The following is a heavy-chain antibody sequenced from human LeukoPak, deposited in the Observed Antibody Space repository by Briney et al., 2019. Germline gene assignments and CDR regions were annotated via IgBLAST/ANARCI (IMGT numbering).Heavy chain of an antibody. V-gene: IGHV4-4*07. CDR1: GGSISSYY. CDR2: IYTSGST. D-gene: IGHD1-26*01. CDR3: ARGGWELPLDY. J-gene: IGHJ4*02. Sequence: PSETLSLTCTVSGGSISSYYWSCIRQPAGKGREWIGRIYTSGSTNYNPSLKSRVTMSVDTSKNQFSLKLSSVTAADTAVYYCARGGWELPLDYWGQGTLVTVSS.